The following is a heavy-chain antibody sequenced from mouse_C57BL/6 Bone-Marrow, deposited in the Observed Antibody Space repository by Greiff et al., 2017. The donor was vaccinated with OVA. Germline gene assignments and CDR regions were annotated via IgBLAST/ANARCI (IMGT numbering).Heavy chain of an antibody. CDR1: GYTFTSYW. Sequence: VQLQQPGAELVMPGASVKLSCKASGYTFTSYWMHWVKQRPGQGLEWIGEIDPSDSYTTYNQKFKGKATLTVDKSSSTAYMQLSSLTSEASAVYYCVKVGAGYSFAYWGQGTLVTVSA. CDR2: IDPSDSYT. CDR3: VKVGAGYSFAY. J-gene: IGHJ3*01. D-gene: IGHD1-3*01. V-gene: IGHV1-69*01.